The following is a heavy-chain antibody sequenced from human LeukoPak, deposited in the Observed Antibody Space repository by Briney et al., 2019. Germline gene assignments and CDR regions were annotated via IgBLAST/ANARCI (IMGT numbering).Heavy chain of an antibody. J-gene: IGHJ4*02. CDR1: EFTFSSYW. D-gene: IGHD6-13*01. CDR2: INQDGSEK. V-gene: IGHV3-7*04. CDR3: ARDNSAERGQQLAN. Sequence: PGRALRLSCAASEFTFSSYWMSWVPQAPGKGLEWVANINQDGSEKYYVDSLKGRFTISRDNAKNSRFLQMNSLRVEDTAVYYCARDNSAERGQQLANWGQGTLVTVSS.